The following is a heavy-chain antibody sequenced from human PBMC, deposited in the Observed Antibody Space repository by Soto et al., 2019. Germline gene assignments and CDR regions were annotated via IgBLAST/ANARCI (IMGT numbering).Heavy chain of an antibody. Sequence: SETLSLTCAVYGGSFSGYYWSWIRQPPGKGLEWIGEINHSGSTNYNPSLKSRVTISVDTSKNQFSLKLSFVTAADTAVYYCAGRSGSMFDYWGQGTLVTVSS. D-gene: IGHD3-3*01. V-gene: IGHV4-34*01. CDR2: INHSGST. CDR1: GGSFSGYY. J-gene: IGHJ4*02. CDR3: AGRSGSMFDY.